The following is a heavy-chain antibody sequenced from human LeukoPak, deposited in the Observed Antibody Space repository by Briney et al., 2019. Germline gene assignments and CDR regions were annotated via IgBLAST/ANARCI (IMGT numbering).Heavy chain of an antibody. V-gene: IGHV4-30-4*08. J-gene: IGHJ4*02. CDR3: ARDPAPGYCSSTSCYTPYYFDY. Sequence: SQTLSLTCTVSGGSISSGDYYWSWIRQPPGKGLEWIGYIYYSGSTSYNPSLKSRVTISVDTSKNQFSLKLSSVTAADTAVYYCARDPAPGYCSSTSCYTPYYFDYWGQGTLVTVSS. CDR1: GGSISSGDYY. D-gene: IGHD2-2*02. CDR2: IYYSGST.